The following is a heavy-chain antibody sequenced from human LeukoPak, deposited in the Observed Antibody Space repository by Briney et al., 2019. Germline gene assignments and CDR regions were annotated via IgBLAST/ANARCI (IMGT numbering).Heavy chain of an antibody. CDR1: GFTFSSYE. CDR2: ISSSGSTI. V-gene: IGHV3-48*03. CDR3: ARGSSGWYSNWFDP. J-gene: IGHJ5*02. Sequence: GGPLRLSCAASGFTFSSYEMNWVRQAPGKGLEWVSYISSSGSTIYYADSVKGRFTISRDNAKNSLYLQMNSLRAEGTAVYYCARGSSGWYSNWFDPWGQGTLVTVSS. D-gene: IGHD6-19*01.